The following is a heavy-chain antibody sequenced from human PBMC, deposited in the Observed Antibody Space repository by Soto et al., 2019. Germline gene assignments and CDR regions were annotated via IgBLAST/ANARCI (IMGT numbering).Heavy chain of an antibody. CDR3: AKGSFRSGGYYSDFDY. D-gene: IGHD3-10*01. J-gene: IGHJ4*02. CDR2: IHYTGST. Sequence: WIRQPPGKGLEWIGYIHYTGSTNYNPSLKSRVTISVDTSKNQFSLKLSSVTAADTAVYYCAKGSFRSGGYYSDFDYWGQGTLVTVSS. V-gene: IGHV4-59*01.